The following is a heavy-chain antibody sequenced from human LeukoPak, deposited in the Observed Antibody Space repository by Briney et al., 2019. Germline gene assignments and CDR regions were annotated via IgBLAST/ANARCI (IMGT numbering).Heavy chain of an antibody. J-gene: IGHJ6*02. CDR3: AKSDSSGYYALGYYYYGMDV. D-gene: IGHD3-22*01. Sequence: SETLSLTCTVSGGSITNYYWTWIRQPPGKGLEWIGYIHYSGSTNYNPFLKSRVTISVDTSKNQFSLKLSSVTAADTAVYYCAKSDSSGYYALGYYYYGMDVWGQGTTVTVSS. CDR1: GGSITNYY. CDR2: IHYSGST. V-gene: IGHV4-59*01.